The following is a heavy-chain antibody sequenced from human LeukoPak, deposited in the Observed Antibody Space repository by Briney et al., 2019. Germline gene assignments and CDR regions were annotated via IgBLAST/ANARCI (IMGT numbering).Heavy chain of an antibody. CDR1: GYSFTHYA. V-gene: IGHV1-3*01. Sequence: ASVKVSCKAAGYSFTHYAIQWVRQAPGQRLEWMGWINAGNGKTKYSQKFQGRVTITRDTSATTAYMELSGLRSEDTAVYYCARAIWTSTVTTYYLDYWGQGTLVTVSS. J-gene: IGHJ4*02. CDR3: ARAIWTSTVTTYYLDY. CDR2: INAGNGKT. D-gene: IGHD4-17*01.